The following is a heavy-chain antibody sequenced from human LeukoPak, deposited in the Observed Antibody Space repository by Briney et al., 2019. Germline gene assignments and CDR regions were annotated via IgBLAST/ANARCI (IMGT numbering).Heavy chain of an antibody. CDR3: AKGGDSSGSHFDC. D-gene: IGHD3-22*01. Sequence: GASLRLSCAASGFTFSSFTMNWVRQAPGKGLEWVSVVHGSGSSTYYADSVKGRFTISRDNSKNMLYLQMNSLGAEDTAVYYCAKGGDSSGSHFDCWGQGTLVTVSS. CDR2: VHGSGSST. J-gene: IGHJ4*02. CDR1: GFTFSSFT. V-gene: IGHV3-23*05.